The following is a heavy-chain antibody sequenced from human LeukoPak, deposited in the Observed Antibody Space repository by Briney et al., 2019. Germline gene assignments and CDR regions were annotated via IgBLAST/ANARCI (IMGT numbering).Heavy chain of an antibody. CDR2: INWNSDNI. V-gene: IGHV3-9*01. CDR1: GFTFNDHA. CDR3: ARASYYYDATGLGAVDI. J-gene: IGHJ3*02. D-gene: IGHD3-22*01. Sequence: GRSLRLSCAASGFTFNDHAMYWVRQAPGKGLEWVSGINWNSDNIDYADSVKGRFTISRDDAKNSLFLQMNSLRTEDTALYYCARASYYYDATGLGAVDIWGQGTMVTVSS.